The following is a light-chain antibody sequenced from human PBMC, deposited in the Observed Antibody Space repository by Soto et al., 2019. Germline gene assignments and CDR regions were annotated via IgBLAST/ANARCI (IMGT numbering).Light chain of an antibody. CDR3: QQYNSWPRT. CDR1: QSVSSD. Sequence: EIVMTQSPATLSVSPGERATLSCRASQSVSSDLAWYQHKPGQPPRLLVFGASTRATGIPAGFSGLGSGRHFTLTISSLQSEDFAVYYCQQYNSWPRTFGQGTKVDIK. J-gene: IGKJ1*01. CDR2: GAS. V-gene: IGKV3-15*01.